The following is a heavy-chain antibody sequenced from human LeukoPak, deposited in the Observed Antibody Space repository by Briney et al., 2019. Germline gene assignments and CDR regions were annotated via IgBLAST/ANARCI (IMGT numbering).Heavy chain of an antibody. D-gene: IGHD3-22*01. Sequence: SETLSLTCAVYGGSFSGYYWSWIRQPPGKGLEWIGEINHSGSTYYNPSLKSPVTISIDTSKDQFSLELSSVTAADTAVYYCARHYSDSRADPFDTWGQGTLVTVSS. CDR1: GGSFSGYY. V-gene: IGHV4-34*01. CDR2: INHSGST. CDR3: ARHYSDSRADPFDT. J-gene: IGHJ5*02.